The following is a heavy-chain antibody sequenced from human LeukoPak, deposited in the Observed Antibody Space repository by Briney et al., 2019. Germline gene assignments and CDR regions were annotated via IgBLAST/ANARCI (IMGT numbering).Heavy chain of an antibody. CDR3: ARERYYDTSGYYYLFDY. CDR1: GFTFSNAW. Sequence: GGSLRLSCAASGFTFSNAWMSWVRQAPGKGLEWVAVISFDGSSKDYAESVKGRFTISRDNSKNTLYLQMNSLRAEDTAVYYCARERYYDTSGYYYLFDYWGQGTLVTVSS. V-gene: IGHV3-30*03. D-gene: IGHD3-22*01. J-gene: IGHJ4*02. CDR2: ISFDGSSK.